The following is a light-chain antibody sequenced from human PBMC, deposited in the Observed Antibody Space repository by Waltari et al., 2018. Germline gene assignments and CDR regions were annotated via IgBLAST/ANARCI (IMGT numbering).Light chain of an antibody. CDR3: ASWDDSMNGHWV. J-gene: IGLJ3*02. CDR2: RSE. V-gene: IGLV1-44*01. CDR1: ASNIRGTL. Sequence: QSVLPQPPSASGPPVQRVTISFSGSASNIRGTLLNGSQQLPGTAPKPPLYRSELRPAGVPDRFSGSKSGTSSSLAISGLQSEDEADYFCASWDDSMNGHWVFGGGTKVTVL.